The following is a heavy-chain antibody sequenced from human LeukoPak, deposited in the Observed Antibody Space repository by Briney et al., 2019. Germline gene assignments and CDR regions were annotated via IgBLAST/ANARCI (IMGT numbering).Heavy chain of an antibody. J-gene: IGHJ3*02. Sequence: PSETLSLTCTVSGGSISSYYWSWIRQPPGKGLEWIGYIYYSGSTNYNPSLKSRVTISVDTSKNQFSLKLSSVTAADTAVYYCARDYDILTGYSPGAFGIWGQGTMVTVSS. CDR2: IYYSGST. V-gene: IGHV4-59*01. D-gene: IGHD3-9*01. CDR3: ARDYDILTGYSPGAFGI. CDR1: GGSISSYY.